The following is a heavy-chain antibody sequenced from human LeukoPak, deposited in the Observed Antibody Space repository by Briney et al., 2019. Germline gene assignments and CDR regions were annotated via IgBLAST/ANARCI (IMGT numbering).Heavy chain of an antibody. CDR3: ARHILLWFGVISAFDI. CDR2: IYHSGST. J-gene: IGHJ3*02. Sequence: SETLSLTCTVSGYSISSGYYWGWIRQPPGKGLEWIGSIYHSGSTYYNPSLKSRVTISVDTSKNQFSLKLSSVTAADTAVYYCARHILLWFGVISAFDIWGQGTMVTVSS. D-gene: IGHD3-10*01. V-gene: IGHV4-38-2*02. CDR1: GYSISSGYY.